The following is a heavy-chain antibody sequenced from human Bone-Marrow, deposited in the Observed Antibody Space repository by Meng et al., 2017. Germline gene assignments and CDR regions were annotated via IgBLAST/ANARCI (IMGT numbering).Heavy chain of an antibody. V-gene: IGHV4-39*07. D-gene: IGHD5-18*01. J-gene: IGHJ3*02. Sequence: SETLSLTCTVSGGSISSSSYYWGWIRQPPGKGLEWIGSIYYSGSTYYNPSLKSRVTISVDTSKNQFSLKLSSVTAADTDVYYCARGFTLGYSYVDDAFDIWGQGTMVTVSS. CDR1: GGSISSSSYY. CDR2: IYYSGST. CDR3: ARGFTLGYSYVDDAFDI.